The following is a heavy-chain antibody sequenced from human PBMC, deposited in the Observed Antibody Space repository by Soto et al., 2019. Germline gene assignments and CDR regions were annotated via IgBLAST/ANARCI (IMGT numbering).Heavy chain of an antibody. D-gene: IGHD3-22*01. CDR1: GFTFSNAW. V-gene: IGHV3-15*07. CDR2: IKSKTDGGTT. Sequence: GGSLRLSCTASGFTFSNAWMNGGRQAPGKGLEWVGRIKSKTDGGTTDYAAPVQGRFTISRDDSNNTQYLQMNSMKTEDTAMYYCTARYYYYKGPKSGYDYWGQGSLVTVSS. J-gene: IGHJ4*02. CDR3: TARYYYYKGPKSGYDY.